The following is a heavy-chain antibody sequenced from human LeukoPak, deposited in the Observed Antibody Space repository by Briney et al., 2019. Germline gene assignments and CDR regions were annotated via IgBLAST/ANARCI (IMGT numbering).Heavy chain of an antibody. V-gene: IGHV4-59*01. J-gene: IGHJ5*02. CDR3: ARVEARYYSSGYNWFDP. CDR2: IYYSGST. Sequence: SETLSLTCTVSGGSISSYYWSWIRQPPGKGLEWIGYIYYSGSTNYNPSLKSRVTISVDTSKNQFSLTLSSVTAADTAVYYCARVEARYYSSGYNWFDPWGQGTLVTVSS. D-gene: IGHD6-19*01. CDR1: GGSISSYY.